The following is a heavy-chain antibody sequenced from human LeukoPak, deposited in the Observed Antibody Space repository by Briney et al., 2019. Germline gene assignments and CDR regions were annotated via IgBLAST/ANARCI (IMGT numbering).Heavy chain of an antibody. J-gene: IGHJ4*02. CDR3: ARDPRRYSLVRGTWD. CDR1: GGSISSSDW. Sequence: PSETLSLTCAVSGGSISSSDWWSWVRQPPGKGLEWIGEIYHSGSTNYNPSLKSRVTISVDKSKNQFSLKLSSVTAADTAVYYCARDPRRYSLVRGTWDWGQGTLVTVSS. D-gene: IGHD5-12*01. V-gene: IGHV4-4*02. CDR2: IYHSGST.